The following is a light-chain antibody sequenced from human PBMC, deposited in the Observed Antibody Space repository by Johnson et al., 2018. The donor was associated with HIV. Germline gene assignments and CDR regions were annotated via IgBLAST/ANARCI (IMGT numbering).Light chain of an antibody. CDR1: SSNIGNNY. J-gene: IGLJ1*01. CDR2: DNN. CDR3: GTWDSGLGAHYV. V-gene: IGLV1-51*01. Sequence: QSVLTQPPSVSAAPGQKVTISCSGSSSNIGNNYVSWYQQLPGTAPKLLIYDNNKRPSGIPDRFSGSKSGTSATLDITGLQTVDEADYYCGTWDSGLGAHYVFGTGTKVTVL.